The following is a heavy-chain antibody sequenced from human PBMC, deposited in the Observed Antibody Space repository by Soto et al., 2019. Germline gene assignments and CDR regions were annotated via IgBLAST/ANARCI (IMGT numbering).Heavy chain of an antibody. CDR3: ARDRLESRDGSSTSCYGGRYWYFDL. CDR1: GYTFTSYG. V-gene: IGHV1-18*01. D-gene: IGHD2-2*01. J-gene: IGHJ2*01. CDR2: ISAYNGNT. Sequence: QVQLVQSGAEVKKPGASVKVSCKASGYTFTSYGISWVRQAPGQGLEWMGWISAYNGNTNYAQKLQGRVTMTTDTSTSTAYRELRSLSSEDTAGYDGARDRLESRDGSSTSCYGGRYWYFDLWGRGTLVTVSS.